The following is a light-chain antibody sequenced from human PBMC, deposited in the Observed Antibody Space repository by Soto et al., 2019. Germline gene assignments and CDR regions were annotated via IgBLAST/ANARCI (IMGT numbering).Light chain of an antibody. J-gene: IGKJ3*01. CDR3: QQLNSFPPSFT. CDR2: GAS. Sequence: DIQLTQSPSFLSASVGDRVTITCRASQGISSYLAWYQQRPGEPPELLIYGASTLRPGGASRFSGSGSGTECTLTLSSLQPEDFATYFLQQLNSFPPSFTFGPGTTVAIK. CDR1: QGISSY. V-gene: IGKV1-9*01.